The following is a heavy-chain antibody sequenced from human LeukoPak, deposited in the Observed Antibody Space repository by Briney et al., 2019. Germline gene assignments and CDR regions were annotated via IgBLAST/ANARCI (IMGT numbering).Heavy chain of an antibody. Sequence: GGSLRLSCAASGFTFDDYTMHWVRQAPGKGLEWVSGINSNGARTGYADSVKGRFTISRDNAKNSLYLQMNSLRAEDTALYYCARDRGADYLYFQHWGQGTLVTVSS. J-gene: IGHJ1*01. CDR2: INSNGART. CDR3: ARDRGADYLYFQH. D-gene: IGHD4/OR15-4a*01. CDR1: GFTFDDYT. V-gene: IGHV3-20*04.